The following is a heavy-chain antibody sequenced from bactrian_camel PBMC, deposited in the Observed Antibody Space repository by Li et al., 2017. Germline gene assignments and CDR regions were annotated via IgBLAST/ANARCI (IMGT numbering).Heavy chain of an antibody. Sequence: QLVESGGGLVQPGGSLRISCTASGVTDRRHCLGWFRQAPGEERDGVAAIWNGGLQKVYADSVKGRFTISRDNAKNTVYLQLNNLKTEDTGLYCCKRGWKCIGAECDDDLGQGTQVTVS. J-gene: IGHJ4*01. D-gene: IGHD1*01. CDR1: GVTDRRHC. V-gene: IGHV3S53*01. CDR2: IWNGGLQ. CDR3: KRGWKCIGAECDDD.